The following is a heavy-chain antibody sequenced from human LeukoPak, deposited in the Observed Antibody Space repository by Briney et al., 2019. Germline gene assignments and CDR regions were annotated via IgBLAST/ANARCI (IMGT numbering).Heavy chain of an antibody. CDR1: GGSFSNYY. Sequence: SETLSLTCAVYGGSFSNYYWSWIRQTPGKGLEWIGEINHSGSTNYNPSLKSRVTISVDTSKNQFSLKLSSVTAADTAVYYCARAGSPPGYYYYMDVWGKGTTVTVSS. J-gene: IGHJ6*03. D-gene: IGHD3-10*01. V-gene: IGHV4-34*01. CDR2: INHSGST. CDR3: ARAGSPPGYYYYMDV.